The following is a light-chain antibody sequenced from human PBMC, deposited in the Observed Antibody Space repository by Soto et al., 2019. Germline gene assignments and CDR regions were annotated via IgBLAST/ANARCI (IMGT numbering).Light chain of an antibody. CDR2: DVS. CDR3: SSYSGGSTLVV. CDR1: SSDVGRYNF. V-gene: IGLV2-14*03. J-gene: IGLJ2*01. Sequence: QSALTQPASVSGSPGQSITISCTGTSSDVGRYNFVSWYQQHPGKAPKLMIYDVSNRPSGVSNRFSASKSGNTASLTISGLQAEDEADYYCSSYSGGSTLVVFGGGPTLTVL.